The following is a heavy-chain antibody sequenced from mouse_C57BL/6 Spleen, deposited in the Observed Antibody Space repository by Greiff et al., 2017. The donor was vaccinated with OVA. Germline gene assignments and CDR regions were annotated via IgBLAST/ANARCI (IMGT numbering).Heavy chain of an antibody. CDR3: ARHYYSNYDAYYAMDY. CDR1: GYTFTSYW. D-gene: IGHD2-5*01. V-gene: IGHV1-55*01. Sequence: QVQLKQPGAELVKPGASVKMSCKASGYTFTSYWITWVKQRPGQGLEWIGDIYPGSGSTNYNEKFKSKATLTVDTSSSTAYMQLSSLTSEDSAVYYCARHYYSNYDAYYAMDYWGQGTSVTVSS. J-gene: IGHJ4*01. CDR2: IYPGSGST.